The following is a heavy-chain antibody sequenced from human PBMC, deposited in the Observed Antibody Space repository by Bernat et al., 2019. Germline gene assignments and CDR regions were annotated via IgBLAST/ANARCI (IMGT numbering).Heavy chain of an antibody. CDR1: GYTFTSYG. Sequence: QVQLVQSGAEVKKPGASVKVSCKASGYTFTSYGISWVRQAPGQGLEWMGWISAYNGNTNYAQKFQGRVTMTRDTSISTAYMELSRLRSDDTAVYYCARLSPGGYDFDYWGQGTLVTVSS. V-gene: IGHV1-18*01. J-gene: IGHJ4*02. CDR3: ARLSPGGYDFDY. D-gene: IGHD3-22*01. CDR2: ISAYNGNT.